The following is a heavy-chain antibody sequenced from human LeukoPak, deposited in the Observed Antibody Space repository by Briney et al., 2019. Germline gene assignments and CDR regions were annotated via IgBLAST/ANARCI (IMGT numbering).Heavy chain of an antibody. V-gene: IGHV3-66*02. CDR1: GFTLSSNY. CDR2: IYSGGST. J-gene: IGHJ4*02. CDR3: ARDHSSGYYF. D-gene: IGHD3-22*01. Sequence: PGGSLRLSCAASGFTLSSNYMSWVRQAPGKGLEWVSVIYSGGSTYYADSVKGRFTISRDNSKNTLYLQMNSLRAEDTAVYYCARDHSSGYYFWGQGTLVTVSS.